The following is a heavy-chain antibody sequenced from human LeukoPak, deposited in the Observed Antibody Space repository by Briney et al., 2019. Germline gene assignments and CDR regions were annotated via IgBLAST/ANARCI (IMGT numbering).Heavy chain of an antibody. CDR2: IIPIFGTA. J-gene: IGHJ5*02. D-gene: IGHD3-16*01. CDR1: GGTFSSYA. CDR3: ARTIGIDGWFDP. Sequence: ASVKVSCKASGGTFSSYAISWVRQAPGQGLEWMGGIIPIFGTANYAQKFQGRVTITTDESTSTAYMELSSLRSEDTAVYYCARTIGIDGWFDPWGQGTLVTVSS. V-gene: IGHV1-69*05.